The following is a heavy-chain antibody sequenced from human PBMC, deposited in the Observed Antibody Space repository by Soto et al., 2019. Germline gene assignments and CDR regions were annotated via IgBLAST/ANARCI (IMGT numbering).Heavy chain of an antibody. V-gene: IGHV3-9*01. CDR1: GLNFDDFA. J-gene: IGHJ4*02. CDR2: ITWNSRVL. D-gene: IGHD3-3*01. Sequence: SGGSLRLSCVGTGLNFDDFAMHWVRQAPGKGLEWVSGITWNSRVLAYADSVEGRFTISRDNARNSLYLQMDSLRDEDTALYYCAKGRYDFWSPYYFDSWGQGTLVTVSS. CDR3: AKGRYDFWSPYYFDS.